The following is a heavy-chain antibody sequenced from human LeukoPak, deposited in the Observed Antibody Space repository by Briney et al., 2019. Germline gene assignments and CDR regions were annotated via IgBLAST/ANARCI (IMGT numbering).Heavy chain of an antibody. CDR3: ARDRTDYGAFDI. V-gene: IGHV3-21*05. Sequence: GGSLRLSCEASGFTFSSYWMTWVRQAPGKGLEWVSYISHTSSYTNYADSVKGRFTISRDNAKNSLYLQMNSLRAEDTALYYCARDRTDYGAFDIWGQGTMVTVSS. D-gene: IGHD4-17*01. J-gene: IGHJ3*02. CDR1: GFTFSSYW. CDR2: ISHTSSYT.